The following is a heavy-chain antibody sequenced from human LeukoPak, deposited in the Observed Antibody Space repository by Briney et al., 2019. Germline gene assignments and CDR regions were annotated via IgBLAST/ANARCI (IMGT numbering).Heavy chain of an antibody. CDR3: ARHSTWAPFDY. V-gene: IGHV3-7*01. Sequence: GGSLRLSCAASGFTFSSYWMSWVRQAPGKGLEWVGNIKQDGSEKYYVDSVRGRFTISRDNAKNSLYLQMNSLRAEDTAVYYCARHSTWAPFDYWGQGTLVTVSS. CDR1: GFTFSSYW. D-gene: IGHD1-26*01. J-gene: IGHJ4*02. CDR2: IKQDGSEK.